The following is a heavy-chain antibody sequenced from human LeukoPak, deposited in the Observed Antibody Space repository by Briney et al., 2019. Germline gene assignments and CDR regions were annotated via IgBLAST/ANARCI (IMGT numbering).Heavy chain of an antibody. Sequence: ASVKVSCKASGYTFTSYGISWVRQAPGQGLEWMGWISAYNGNTNYAQKLQGRVTMTTDTSTSTAYMELRSLRSDDTAAYYCAGASIAAAGYNWFDPWGQGTLVTVSS. CDR2: ISAYNGNT. J-gene: IGHJ5*02. CDR3: AGASIAAAGYNWFDP. V-gene: IGHV1-18*01. D-gene: IGHD6-13*01. CDR1: GYTFTSYG.